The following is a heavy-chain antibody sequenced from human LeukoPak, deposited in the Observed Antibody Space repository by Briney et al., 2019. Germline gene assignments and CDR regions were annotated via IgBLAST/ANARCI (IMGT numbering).Heavy chain of an antibody. CDR1: GFTLSSNW. CDR2: IYSDGSRT. D-gene: IGHD3-22*01. J-gene: IGHJ4*02. V-gene: IGHV3-74*01. Sequence: GGSLRLSCAGSGFTLSSNWMHWVRQGPGKGLVWLSRIYSDGSRTNYADSVKGRFTISGDNAKNTLYLQMNSLRAEDTAVYYCARAMIVVVKATGLTDYWGQGTLVTVSS. CDR3: ARAMIVVVKATGLTDY.